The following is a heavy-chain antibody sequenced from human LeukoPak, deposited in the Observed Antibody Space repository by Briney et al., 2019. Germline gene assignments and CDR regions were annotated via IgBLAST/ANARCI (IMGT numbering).Heavy chain of an antibody. CDR3: ATRLRYFDWFQDY. V-gene: IGHV1-8*02. Sequence: GASVKVSCKASGYTFTGYYMHWVRQATGHGLEWMGWMNPNSGNTGYAQKFQGRVTMTRNTSISTAYMELSSLRSEDTAVYYCATRLRYFDWFQDYWGQGTLVTVSS. CDR2: MNPNSGNT. CDR1: GYTFTGYY. D-gene: IGHD3-9*01. J-gene: IGHJ4*02.